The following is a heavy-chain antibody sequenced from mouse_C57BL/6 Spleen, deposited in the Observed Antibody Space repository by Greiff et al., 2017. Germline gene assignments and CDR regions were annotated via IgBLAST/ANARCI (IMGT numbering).Heavy chain of an antibody. D-gene: IGHD1-1*01. CDR2: IYPGDGDT. CDR1: GYAFSSSW. CDR3: ANYYGSSHAMDY. J-gene: IGHJ4*01. V-gene: IGHV1-82*01. Sequence: QVQLQQSGPELVKPGASVKISCKASGYAFSSSWMNWVKQRPGKGLEWIGRIYPGDGDTNYNGKFKGKATLTADKSSSTAYMQLSSLTSEDSAVXFCANYYGSSHAMDYWGQGTSVTVSS.